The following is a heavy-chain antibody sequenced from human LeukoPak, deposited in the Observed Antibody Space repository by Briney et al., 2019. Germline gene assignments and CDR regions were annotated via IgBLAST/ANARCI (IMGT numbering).Heavy chain of an antibody. CDR2: INHSGST. V-gene: IGHV4-34*01. J-gene: IGHJ4*02. Sequence: PSETLSLTCAVYGGSFSGHYWSWIRQPPGKGLEWIGEINHSGSTNYNPSLKSRVTTSVDTSKNQFSLKLSSVTAADTAVYYCASVVRPWGQGTLVTVSS. CDR1: GGSFSGHY. CDR3: ASVVRP. D-gene: IGHD4-23*01.